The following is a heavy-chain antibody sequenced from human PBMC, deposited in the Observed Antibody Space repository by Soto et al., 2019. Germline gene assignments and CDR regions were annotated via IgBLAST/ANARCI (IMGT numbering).Heavy chain of an antibody. CDR2: IFPGDSDA. CDR3: ARGEYATNFDY. Sequence: PGESLKISCKGSGYKPSTWHNFTSYWIAWVRQMPGKGLEWMGIIFPGDSDARYSPSFQGQVSISADKSVSTAYLQWSSLKASDTAIYYCARGEYATNFDYWGQGTLVTVSS. J-gene: IGHJ4*02. V-gene: IGHV5-51*01. CDR1: GYKPSTWHNFTSYW. D-gene: IGHD2-8*01.